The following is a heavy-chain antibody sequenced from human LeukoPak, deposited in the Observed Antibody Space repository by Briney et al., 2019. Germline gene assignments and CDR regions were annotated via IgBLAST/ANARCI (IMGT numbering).Heavy chain of an antibody. CDR1: DYTFPRHG. CDR3: AVGATEDWYFDL. J-gene: IGHJ2*01. CDR2: ISTYNGNT. D-gene: IGHD1-26*01. Sequence: ASVKVSCKASDYTFPRHGITWVRQAPGHGLEWMGWISTYNGNTNYAQKVQGRVTMTTDTSTSTAYMELRSLRSDDTAGYYCAVGATEDWYFDLWGRGTLVTVSS. V-gene: IGHV1-18*01.